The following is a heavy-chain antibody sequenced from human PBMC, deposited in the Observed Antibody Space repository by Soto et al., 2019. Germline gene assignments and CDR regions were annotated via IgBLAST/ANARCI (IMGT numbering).Heavy chain of an antibody. CDR1: GGSISIGGLY. Sequence: SETLSLTCTVSGGSISIGGLYWSWILHHPGKGLEWIGYIFYSGSTYYNPSLKSRVSISVDTSKNQFSLKLSSVTAADTAVYYCVREEGGGYDHRWFDPWGQGTLVTVSS. J-gene: IGHJ5*02. CDR3: VREEGGGYDHRWFDP. CDR2: IFYSGST. V-gene: IGHV4-31*03. D-gene: IGHD5-12*01.